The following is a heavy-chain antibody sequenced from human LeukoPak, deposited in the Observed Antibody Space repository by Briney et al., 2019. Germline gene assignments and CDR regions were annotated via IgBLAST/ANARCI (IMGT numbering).Heavy chain of an antibody. Sequence: GSLRLSCVASGFPFSSYWMTWVRQAPGKGLEWVANIKQDGSKKSYVDSVKGRFTISRDNAKNSLYLQMNSLRAEDTAIYYCTRVGYIDEGIDYWGQGTLITVSS. D-gene: IGHD5-24*01. V-gene: IGHV3-7*04. J-gene: IGHJ4*02. CDR2: IKQDGSKK. CDR1: GFPFSSYW. CDR3: TRVGYIDEGIDY.